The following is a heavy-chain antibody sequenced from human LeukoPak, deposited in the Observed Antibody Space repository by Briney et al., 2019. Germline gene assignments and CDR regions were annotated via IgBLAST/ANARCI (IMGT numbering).Heavy chain of an antibody. D-gene: IGHD1-26*01. CDR3: ARVNSVGATLDY. CDR1: GGSIGSYY. J-gene: IGHJ4*02. Sequence: NPSETLSLTCTVSGGSIGSYYWSWIRQPPGKGLEWIGYIYYSGSTNYNPSLKSRVTISVDTSKNQFSLKLSSVTAADTAVYYCARVNSVGATLDYWGQGTLVTVSS. CDR2: IYYSGST. V-gene: IGHV4-59*01.